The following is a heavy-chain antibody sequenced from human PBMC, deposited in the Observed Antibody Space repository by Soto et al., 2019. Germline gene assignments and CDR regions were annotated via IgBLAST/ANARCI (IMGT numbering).Heavy chain of an antibody. CDR1: GFTFSSYA. J-gene: IGHJ3*02. V-gene: IGHV3-23*01. Sequence: GESLKISCAASGFTFSSYAMSWVRQAPGKGLEWVSAISGSGGSTYYAASVKGRFTISRDNSKNTLYLQMNSLRAEDTAVYYCAKGGDDWNDESNAFDIWGQGTMVTVSS. CDR3: AKGGDDWNDESNAFDI. CDR2: ISGSGGST. D-gene: IGHD1-1*01.